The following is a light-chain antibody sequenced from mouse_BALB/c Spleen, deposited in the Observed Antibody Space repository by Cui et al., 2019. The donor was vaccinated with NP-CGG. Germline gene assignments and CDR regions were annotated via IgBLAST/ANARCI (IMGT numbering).Light chain of an antibody. V-gene: IGLV1*01. CDR1: TGAVTTNNY. J-gene: IGLJ1*01. CDR3: ALWYSNHWV. Sequence: AVVTQESAPTTSPGETVTLTCRSSTGAVTTNNYANWVQEKPNHVFTGLIGGTNNRAPGVPARFSGSLIGDKAALTITGAQTEDEAMYFCALWYSNHWVFGGGTKLTVL. CDR2: GTN.